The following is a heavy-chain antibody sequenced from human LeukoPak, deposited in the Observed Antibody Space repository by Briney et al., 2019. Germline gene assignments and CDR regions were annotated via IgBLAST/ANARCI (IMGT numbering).Heavy chain of an antibody. CDR2: ISAYNGNT. J-gene: IGHJ6*03. D-gene: IGHD2-2*01. Sequence: ASVKVSCKASGYTFTSYGISWVRQAPGQGLEWMGWISAYNGNTNYAQKLQGRVTMTTDTSTSTAYMELRSLRSDDTAVYYCARLAYCSSTSCLGGDYYYYMDVWGKGTTVTVSS. CDR3: ARLAYCSSTSCLGGDYYYYMDV. CDR1: GYTFTSYG. V-gene: IGHV1-18*01.